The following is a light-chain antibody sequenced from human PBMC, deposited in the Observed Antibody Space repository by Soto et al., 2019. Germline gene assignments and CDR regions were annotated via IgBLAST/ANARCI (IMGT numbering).Light chain of an antibody. CDR1: QSVSNNY. Sequence: EIVLTHSPGTLSLSPGERATLSCRASQSVSNNYLAWYQQKPGQAPRLVIYDASSRAAGIPDRFSASGSGTDFTLTMSRLEPEDFAVDYCQQYASSPLTFGRGTKVDIK. J-gene: IGKJ1*01. CDR2: DAS. V-gene: IGKV3-20*01. CDR3: QQYASSPLT.